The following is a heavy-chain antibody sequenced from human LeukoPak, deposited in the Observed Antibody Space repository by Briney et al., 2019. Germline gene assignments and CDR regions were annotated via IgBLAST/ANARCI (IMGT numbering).Heavy chain of an antibody. V-gene: IGHV3-23*01. J-gene: IGHJ6*03. CDR2: ISGSGGSA. D-gene: IGHD6-13*01. Sequence: GGSLRLSCAASGFTFSSYDMSWVRQAPGKGLEWVSAISGSGGSAYYADSVKGRFTISRDNSKNTLYLQMNSLRAEDTAVYYCAKDYGYSSSFYYYYYYMDVWGKGTTVTISS. CDR3: AKDYGYSSSFYYYYYYMDV. CDR1: GFTFSSYD.